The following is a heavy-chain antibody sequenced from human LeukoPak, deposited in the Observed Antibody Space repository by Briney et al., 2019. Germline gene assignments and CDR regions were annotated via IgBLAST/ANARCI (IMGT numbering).Heavy chain of an antibody. CDR3: ARHHYNWFDP. J-gene: IGHJ5*02. CDR2: INDSGST. Sequence: PSETLSLTCTVSGGSISSSTYYWGWIRQPPGKELEWIGSINDSGSTYYNPSLKSRVTIPVDTSKNQFSLKLSPVTAADTAVYYCARHHYNWFDPWGQGTLVTVSS. CDR1: GGSISSSTYY. V-gene: IGHV4-39*01.